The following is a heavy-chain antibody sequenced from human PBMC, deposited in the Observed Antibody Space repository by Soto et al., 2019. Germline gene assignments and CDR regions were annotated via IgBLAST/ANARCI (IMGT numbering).Heavy chain of an antibody. CDR1: GDSVSSNSAA. Sequence: SQTLSLTCAISGDSVSSNSAAWNWIRQSPSRGLEWLGRTYYRSKWYNDYAVSVKSRVTINPDTSKNQFSLQLNSVTPEDTAVYYCAIDRVVIRGRPWFDPWGQGTLVTVSS. CDR3: AIDRVVIRGRPWFDP. J-gene: IGHJ5*02. D-gene: IGHD3-22*01. CDR2: TYYRSKWYN. V-gene: IGHV6-1*01.